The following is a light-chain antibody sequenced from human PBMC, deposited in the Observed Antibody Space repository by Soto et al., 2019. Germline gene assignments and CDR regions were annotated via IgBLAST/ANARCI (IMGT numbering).Light chain of an antibody. CDR1: SSNIGSQT. Sequence: SVLTQPPSASGTPVQRVTICCSGSSSNIGSQTVTWYRQLPGTAPKLLMYSNNQRPSGVPGRFSGSKSGTSASLAISGLQSEDEADYYCAAWDDTLSGYVFGTGNKVTVL. V-gene: IGLV1-44*01. CDR2: SNN. J-gene: IGLJ1*01. CDR3: AAWDDTLSGYV.